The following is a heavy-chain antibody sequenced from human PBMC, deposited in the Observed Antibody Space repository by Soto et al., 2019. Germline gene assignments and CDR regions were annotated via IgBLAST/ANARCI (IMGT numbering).Heavy chain of an antibody. J-gene: IGHJ4*02. CDR3: WRDVVVGDNALNY. V-gene: IGHV3-7*01. CDR2: IKEDGSEK. Sequence: GGSLRLSCAASGFTFSNYWMSWVRQAPGKGLEWVANIKEDGSEKHYVDSVKGRFTISRDNAKNSLYLQMNSLRVEDTAVYFCWRDVVVGDNALNYWGQGALVTVSS. CDR1: GFTFSNYW. D-gene: IGHD2-21*01.